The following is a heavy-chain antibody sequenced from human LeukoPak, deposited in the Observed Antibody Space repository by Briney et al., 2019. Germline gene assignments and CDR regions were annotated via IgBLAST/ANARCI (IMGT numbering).Heavy chain of an antibody. V-gene: IGHV4-59*05. CDR1: GGSISSYY. CDR3: ARRADRVSGYDGYYYYGMDV. CDR2: IYYSGST. J-gene: IGHJ6*02. D-gene: IGHD5-12*01. Sequence: SETLSLTCTVSGGSISSYYWSWIRQPPGKGLEWIGSIYYSGSTYYNPSLKSRVTISVDTSKNQFSLKLSSVTAADTAVYYCARRADRVSGYDGYYYYGMDVWGQGTTVTVSS.